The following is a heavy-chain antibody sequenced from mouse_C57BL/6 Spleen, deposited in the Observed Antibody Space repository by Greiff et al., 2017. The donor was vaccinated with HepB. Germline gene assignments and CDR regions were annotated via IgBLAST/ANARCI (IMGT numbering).Heavy chain of an antibody. D-gene: IGHD1-1*01. J-gene: IGHJ1*03. V-gene: IGHV3-6*01. CDR2: ISYDGSN. CDR1: GYSITSGYY. CDR3: AREGAYYGSSYGYFDV. Sequence: VQLQQSGPGLVKPSQSLSLTCSVTGYSITSGYYWNWIRQFPGNKLEWMGYISYDGSNNYNPSLKNRISITRDTSKNQFFLKLNSVTTEDTATYYCAREGAYYGSSYGYFDVWGTGTTVTVSS.